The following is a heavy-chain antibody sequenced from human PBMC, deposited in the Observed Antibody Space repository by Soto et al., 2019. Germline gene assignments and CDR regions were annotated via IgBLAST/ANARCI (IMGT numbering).Heavy chain of an antibody. V-gene: IGHV3-48*01. CDR3: TGYCSSTSCHPLY. CDR1: GFTFSSYS. CDR2: ISSSSSSI. J-gene: IGHJ4*02. Sequence: EVQLVESGGGLVQPGGSLRLSCAASGFTFSSYSMNWVRQAPGKGLEWVSYISSSSSSIYYADSVKGRFIISRDNAKKSLYLQMNSLRAEDTAVYYCTGYCSSTSCHPLYWGQGTLVTVSS. D-gene: IGHD2-2*01.